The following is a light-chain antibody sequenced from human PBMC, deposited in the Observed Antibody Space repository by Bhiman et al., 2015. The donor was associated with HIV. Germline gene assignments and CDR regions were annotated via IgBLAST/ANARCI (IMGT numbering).Light chain of an antibody. CDR2: DVS. J-gene: IGLJ2*01. CDR1: SSDIGSYSF. Sequence: QSALTQPASVSGSPGQSITISCTGTSSDIGSYSFVSWYQQHPGKAPKLIIYDVSKRPSGVSNRFSGSKSANTASLTISGLQAEDEADYYCSSYASSSTLVFGGGTQLTVL. V-gene: IGLV2-14*02. CDR3: SSYASSSTLV.